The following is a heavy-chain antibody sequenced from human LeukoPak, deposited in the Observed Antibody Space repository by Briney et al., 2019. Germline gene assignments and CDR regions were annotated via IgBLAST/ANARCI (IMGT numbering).Heavy chain of an antibody. CDR2: IIPIFGTA. CDR3: ARDALRYFDWLYY. CDR1: GGTFSSYA. D-gene: IGHD3-9*01. J-gene: IGHJ4*02. Sequence: ASVKVSCKASGGTFSSYAISWVRQAPGQGLEWMGGIIPIFGTANYAQKFQGRVTITADKSTSTAYMELSSLRSEDTAVYYCARDALRYFDWLYYWGQGTLVTVSS. V-gene: IGHV1-69*06.